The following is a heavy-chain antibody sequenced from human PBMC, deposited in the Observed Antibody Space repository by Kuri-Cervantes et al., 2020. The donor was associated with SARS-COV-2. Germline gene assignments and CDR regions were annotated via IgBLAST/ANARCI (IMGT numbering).Heavy chain of an antibody. Sequence: GESLKISCTASGFIFSDYYMTWIRQAPGKGLEWVSNIGPSGTTKYYADSVKGRFTISRDNAKNSLYLQMNSLRAEDTAVYYCAKATLPFDYWGQGTLVTVSS. V-gene: IGHV3-11*01. CDR3: AKATLPFDY. D-gene: IGHD5/OR15-5a*01. J-gene: IGHJ4*02. CDR1: GFIFSDYY. CDR2: IGPSGTTK.